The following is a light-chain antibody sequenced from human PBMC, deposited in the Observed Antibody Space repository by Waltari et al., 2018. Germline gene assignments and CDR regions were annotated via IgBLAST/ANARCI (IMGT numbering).Light chain of an antibody. CDR3: QSYDSSLSGVI. CDR2: GND. Sequence: QSVLTQPPSLSGAPGQRITISCTGTSSNIGADYDVHWYLQLPGTAPKLLILGNDNRPSGVPDRFSASKSDTSASLAITGLQAEDEADYYCQSYDSSLSGVIFGGGTKLTVL. J-gene: IGLJ2*01. CDR1: SSNIGADYD. V-gene: IGLV1-40*01.